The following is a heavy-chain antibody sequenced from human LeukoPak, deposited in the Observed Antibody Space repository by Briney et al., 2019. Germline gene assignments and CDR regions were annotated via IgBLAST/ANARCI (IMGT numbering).Heavy chain of an antibody. CDR2: IYYSGST. J-gene: IGHJ5*02. Sequence: PSETLSLTCTVSGGSISSGSYYWVWIRQPPGKGLEWIGSIYYSGSTYYNPSLNSRITISVDTSKNQFSLKPNSVSAADTALYFCARHSGSGSYHSPFGTWGQGTVVTVSS. CDR3: ARHSGSGSYHSPFGT. CDR1: GGSISSGSYY. D-gene: IGHD3-10*01. V-gene: IGHV4-39*01.